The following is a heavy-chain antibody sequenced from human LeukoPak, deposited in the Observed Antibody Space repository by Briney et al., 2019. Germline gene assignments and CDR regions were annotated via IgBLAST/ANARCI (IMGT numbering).Heavy chain of an antibody. CDR2: IIPIFGTA. V-gene: IGHV1-69*13. J-gene: IGHJ4*02. Sequence: SVKVSCKASGGTFSSYAISWVRQAPGQGLEWMGGIIPIFGTANYAQKFQGRVTITADESTSTAYMELSSLRSEDTAVYYCARATTIFGVVTILRAFDYWGQGTLVTVSS. CDR3: ARATTIFGVVTILRAFDY. D-gene: IGHD3-3*01. CDR1: GGTFSSYA.